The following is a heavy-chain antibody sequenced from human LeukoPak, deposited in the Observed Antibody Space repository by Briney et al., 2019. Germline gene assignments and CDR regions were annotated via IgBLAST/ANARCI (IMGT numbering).Heavy chain of an antibody. CDR3: ANDFSY. J-gene: IGHJ4*01. V-gene: IGHV4-59*11. CDR2: MFYTRST. Sequence: PSETLSLTCTVSGGSISSHYYNWVRQPPGKGLKWIGYMFYTRSTNYNPSLKSRVNISVHTSKTQFSLTLSSVTAADTAIYYCANDFSYWGHGTLVTVSS. CDR1: GGSISSHY.